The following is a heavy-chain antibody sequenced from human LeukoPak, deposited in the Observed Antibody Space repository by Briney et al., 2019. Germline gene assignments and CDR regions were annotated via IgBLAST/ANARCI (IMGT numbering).Heavy chain of an antibody. Sequence: GGSLRLSCAASGFIFSSYSMNWVRQAPGKGLEWVSSISSSSSYIYYADSVKGRFTISRDNAKNSLYLQMNSLRAEDTAVYYCARVSIFIKGPFDYWGQGTLVTVSS. CDR2: ISSSSSYI. CDR1: GFIFSSYS. J-gene: IGHJ4*02. D-gene: IGHD2/OR15-2a*01. V-gene: IGHV3-21*01. CDR3: ARVSIFIKGPFDY.